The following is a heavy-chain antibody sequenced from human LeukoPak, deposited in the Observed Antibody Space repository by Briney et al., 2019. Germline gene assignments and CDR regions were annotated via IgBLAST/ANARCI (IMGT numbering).Heavy chain of an antibody. CDR3: ARRRYYDGSGYLE. D-gene: IGHD3-22*01. V-gene: IGHV4-59*04. CDR2: IYYSGRT. CDR1: GFTFSNAW. Sequence: PGGSLRLSCAASGFTFSNAWMSWVRQAPGKGLEWIGTIYYSGRTYYSPSLNSRVTMSVDTSSNQFSLNLRSVTAADTAVYYCARRRYYDGSGYLEWGQGTLLSVSS. J-gene: IGHJ1*01.